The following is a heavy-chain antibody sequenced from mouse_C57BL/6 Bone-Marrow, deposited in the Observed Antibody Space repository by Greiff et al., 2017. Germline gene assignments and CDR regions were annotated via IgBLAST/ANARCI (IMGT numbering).Heavy chain of an antibody. V-gene: IGHV3-1*01. CDR3: ARGGEAWFAY. Sequence: EVQLQQSGPGMVKPSQSLSLTCTVTGYSITSGYDWHWIRHFPGNKLQWMGYISYSGSTNYNPSLKSRISITHDTSKNHFFLKLNSVTTEDTATYYCARGGEAWFAYWGQGTLVTVSA. CDR1: GYSITSGYD. CDR2: ISYSGST. J-gene: IGHJ3*01.